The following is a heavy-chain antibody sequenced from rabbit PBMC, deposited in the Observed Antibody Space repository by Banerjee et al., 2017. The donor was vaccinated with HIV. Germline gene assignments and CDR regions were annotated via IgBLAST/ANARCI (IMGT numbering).Heavy chain of an antibody. CDR3: SRDKSYCLYDMDL. CDR2: IDAGSGGST. Sequence: QSLEESGGDLVKPGASLTLTCTASGFSFSSSDYMCWVRQAPGKGLEWIACIDAGSGGSTYYASWAKGRFTISKTSSTTVTLQMTSLTAADTATYFCSRDKSYCLYDMDLWGPGTLVTVS. CDR1: GFSFSSSDY. D-gene: IGHD6-1*01. J-gene: IGHJ6*01. V-gene: IGHV1S40*01.